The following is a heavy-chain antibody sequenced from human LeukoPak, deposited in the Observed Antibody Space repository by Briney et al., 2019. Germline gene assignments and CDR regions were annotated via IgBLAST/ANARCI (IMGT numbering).Heavy chain of an antibody. CDR2: IKSKIDDETT. V-gene: IGHV3-15*01. CDR3: AKDLNGSGWYGGFYFDY. Sequence: GGSLRLSCAASGFTFSDYYMSWVRQAPGKGLEWVGRIKSKIDDETTDYAAPVKGRFTISRDDSQNTLYLQMNSLNTEDTPVYYCAKDLNGSGWYGGFYFDYWGQGTLVTVSS. J-gene: IGHJ4*02. CDR1: GFTFSDYY. D-gene: IGHD6-19*01.